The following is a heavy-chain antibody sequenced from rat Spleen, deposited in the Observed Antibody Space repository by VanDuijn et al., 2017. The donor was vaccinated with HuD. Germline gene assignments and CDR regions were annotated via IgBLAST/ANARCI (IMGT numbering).Heavy chain of an antibody. CDR3: TSSPNTEGFRWFAY. CDR1: GFSLTSYH. D-gene: IGHD1-11*01. V-gene: IGHV2-43*01. J-gene: IGHJ2*01. CDR2: IWTGGST. Sequence: QVQLKESGPGLVQPSQTLSLACTVSGFSLTSYHVHWVRQPSGKGLEWMGVIWTGGSTENNSALKSRLSISRDTSKSQVFLKMNSLQTEDTAIYFCTSSPNTEGFRWFAYWGQGVMVTVSS.